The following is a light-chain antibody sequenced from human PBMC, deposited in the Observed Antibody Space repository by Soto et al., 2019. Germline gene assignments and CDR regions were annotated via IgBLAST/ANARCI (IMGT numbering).Light chain of an antibody. J-gene: IGLJ2*01. CDR2: GNS. V-gene: IGLV1-40*01. CDR3: QSYASSLSGSV. CDR1: SSNIGAGYD. Sequence: QSVLTQPPSVSGAPGQRVTISCTGSSSNIGAGYDVHWYQQLPGTAPKLLIYGNSNRPSGVPDRFSGSKSGTSASLAITGLQAEDGADSDCQSYASSLSGSVFGGATKLTVL.